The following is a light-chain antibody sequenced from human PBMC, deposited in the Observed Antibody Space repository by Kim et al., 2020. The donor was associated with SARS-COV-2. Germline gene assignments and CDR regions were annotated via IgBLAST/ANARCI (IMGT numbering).Light chain of an antibody. V-gene: IGLV2-14*03. CDR1: TGDFSDSNS. CDR3: NSYTPSGSWI. Sequence: QSALTQPASVSGSPGQSITISCSGSTGDFSDSNSISWYQKHADQVPKLILFDVNIRPSGVSSRFSGSKSGNTVSLTISGLLFEDEADYYCNSYTPSGSWIFGGGTQLTVL. CDR2: DVN. J-gene: IGLJ7*01.